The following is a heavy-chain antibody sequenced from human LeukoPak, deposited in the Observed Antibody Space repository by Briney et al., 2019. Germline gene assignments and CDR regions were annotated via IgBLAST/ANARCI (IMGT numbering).Heavy chain of an antibody. Sequence: GRSLRLSCAASGFTFSSYGMHWVRQAPGKGLEWVAVISYDGSNKYYADSVKGRFTISRDNSKNTLYLQMNSLRAEDTAVYYCAKEMLLRFGELDYYGMDVWGKGTTVTVSS. D-gene: IGHD3-10*01. CDR1: GFTFSSYG. V-gene: IGHV3-30*18. CDR3: AKEMLLRFGELDYYGMDV. J-gene: IGHJ6*04. CDR2: ISYDGSNK.